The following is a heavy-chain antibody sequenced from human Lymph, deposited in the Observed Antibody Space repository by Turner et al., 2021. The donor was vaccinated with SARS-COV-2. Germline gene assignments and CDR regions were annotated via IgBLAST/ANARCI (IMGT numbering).Heavy chain of an antibody. J-gene: IGHJ4*02. CDR3: ARMGSSSWYFDY. D-gene: IGHD1-26*01. CDR2: IKQDGSEK. V-gene: IGHV3-7*01. Sequence: EVQLVESGGGWVQPGGFLRLPCAASGFTFRYYWMSWVSQAPGKGVEGVANIKQDGSEKYYVDSVKGRFTISRDNAKNPLFLQMNSLRAEDTAVYYCARMGSSSWYFDYWGQGTLVTVSS. CDR1: GFTFRYYW.